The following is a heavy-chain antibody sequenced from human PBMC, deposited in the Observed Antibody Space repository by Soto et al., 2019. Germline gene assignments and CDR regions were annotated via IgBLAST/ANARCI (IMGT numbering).Heavy chain of an antibody. CDR3: AAGDIVVVPAAFGATYYYYGMDV. J-gene: IGHJ6*02. Sequence: SVKVSCKASGFTFTSSAVQWVRQARGQRLEWIGWFVVGSGNTNYAQKFQERVTITRDMSTSTAYMELSSLRSEDTAVYYCAAGDIVVVPAAFGATYYYYGMDVWGQGTTVTVSS. V-gene: IGHV1-58*01. CDR1: GFTFTSSA. CDR2: FVVGSGNT. D-gene: IGHD2-2*01.